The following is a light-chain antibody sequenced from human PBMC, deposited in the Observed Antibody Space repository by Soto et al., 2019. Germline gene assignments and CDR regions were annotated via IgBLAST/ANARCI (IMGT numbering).Light chain of an antibody. CDR1: QSVTGTN. CDR2: DAV. CDR3: HQYGSSLGT. J-gene: IGKJ2*01. V-gene: IGKV3-20*01. Sequence: IVLTQSPVTLSLSPGEGATLSCRASQSVTGTNLAWYRQRAGQAPRLLIYDAVRRATGIPDSFSGSGSGTDFTLTISRLEPEDFAVYYCHQYGSSLGTFGQGTKVEV.